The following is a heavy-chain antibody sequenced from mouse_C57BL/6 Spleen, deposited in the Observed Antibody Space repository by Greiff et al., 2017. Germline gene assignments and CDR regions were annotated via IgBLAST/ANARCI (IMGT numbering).Heavy chain of an antibody. CDR3: ARSRYYGSSRFDY. CDR1: GYTFTSYW. J-gene: IGHJ2*01. V-gene: IGHV1-69*01. D-gene: IGHD1-1*01. Sequence: QVQLQQSGAELVMPGASVKLSCKASGYTFTSYWMHWVKQRPGQGLEWIGEIDPSDSYTNYNQKFKGKSTLTVDKSSSTAYMQLSSLTSEDSAVYYCARSRYYGSSRFDYWGQGTTLTVSS. CDR2: IDPSDSYT.